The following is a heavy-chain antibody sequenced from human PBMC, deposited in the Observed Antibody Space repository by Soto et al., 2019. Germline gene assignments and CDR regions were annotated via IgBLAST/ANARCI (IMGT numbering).Heavy chain of an antibody. Sequence: QVQLVQSGAEVKKPGSSVKVSCKASGGTFSSYAISWVRQAPGQGLEWMGGIIPIFGTANYAQKFQGRVTITADKSTSTAYMELRSLRSEDTAVYYCARESRDRIAAAGNGYFDYWGQGTLVTVSS. V-gene: IGHV1-69*06. CDR2: IIPIFGTA. J-gene: IGHJ4*02. CDR3: ARESRDRIAAAGNGYFDY. D-gene: IGHD6-13*01. CDR1: GGTFSSYA.